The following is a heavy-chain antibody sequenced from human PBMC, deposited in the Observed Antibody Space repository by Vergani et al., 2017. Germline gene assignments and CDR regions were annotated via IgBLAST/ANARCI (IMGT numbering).Heavy chain of an antibody. Sequence: QVQLQESGPGLVKPSETLSLTCTASGGSVSSGSYYWSWIRQPPGKGLEWIGYIYYSGSTNYNPSLKSRVTISVDTSKNQFSLKLSSVTAADTAVYYCARQGSYYYDSSGYYLWGQGTLVTVSS. D-gene: IGHD3-22*01. J-gene: IGHJ5*02. V-gene: IGHV4-61*01. CDR3: ARQGSYYYDSSGYYL. CDR2: IYYSGST. CDR1: GGSVSSGSYY.